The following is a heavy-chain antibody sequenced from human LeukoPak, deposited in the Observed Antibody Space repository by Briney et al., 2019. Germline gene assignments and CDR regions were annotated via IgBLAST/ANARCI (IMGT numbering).Heavy chain of an antibody. V-gene: IGHV1-69*13. CDR2: IIPIFGTA. Sequence: GASVKVSCKASGGTFSSYAISWVRQAPGQGLEWMGGIIPIFGTANYAQKFQGRVTITADESTSTAYMELSSLRSEDTAVYYCATTRDYYDSSGYPLDYWGQGTLVTVSS. CDR3: ATTRDYYDSSGYPLDY. D-gene: IGHD3-22*01. J-gene: IGHJ4*02. CDR1: GGTFSSYA.